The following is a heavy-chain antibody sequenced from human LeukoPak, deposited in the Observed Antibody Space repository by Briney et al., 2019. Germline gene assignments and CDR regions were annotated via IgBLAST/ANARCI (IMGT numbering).Heavy chain of an antibody. D-gene: IGHD6-19*01. J-gene: IGHJ5*02. CDR1: GYSFTSYW. CDR2: IYPDDSDT. Sequence: GESLKISCKGSGYSFTSYWIGWVRQMPGKGLEWMGIIYPDDSDTRYSPSFQGQVTISADKSISTAYLQWSSLKASDTAMYYCARRGSSGWYPSWFDPWGQGTLVTVSS. CDR3: ARRGSSGWYPSWFDP. V-gene: IGHV5-51*01.